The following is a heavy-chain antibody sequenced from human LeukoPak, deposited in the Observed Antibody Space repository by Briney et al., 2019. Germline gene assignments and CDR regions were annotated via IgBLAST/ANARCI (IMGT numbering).Heavy chain of an antibody. Sequence: SVKVSCKASGYTFTSYDINWVRQATGQGLEWMGWMNPNSGNTGYAQKFQGRVTMTRNTSISTAYMELSSLRSEDTAVYYCARGRGGIVVVPAAMEDYWGQGTLVTVSS. CDR2: MNPNSGNT. V-gene: IGHV1-8*01. CDR3: ARGRGGIVVVPAAMEDY. CDR1: GYTFTSYD. J-gene: IGHJ4*02. D-gene: IGHD2-2*01.